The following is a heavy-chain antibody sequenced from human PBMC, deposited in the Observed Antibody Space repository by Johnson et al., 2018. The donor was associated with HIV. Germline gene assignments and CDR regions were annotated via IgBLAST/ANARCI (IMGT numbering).Heavy chain of an antibody. D-gene: IGHD3-10*01. J-gene: IGHJ3*02. CDR1: GFTFSDHY. CDR3: TRVSCGEGAFDI. Sequence: MLLVESGGGLVQPGGSLRLSCAASGFTFSDHYMDWFRQAPGKGLEWVGRSRNKANSYTTEYAASVKGRFTISRDYSKNSLYLQMNSLKTEDTAVYYCTRVSCGEGAFDIWGHGTMVTVSS. CDR2: SRNKANSYTT. V-gene: IGHV3-72*01.